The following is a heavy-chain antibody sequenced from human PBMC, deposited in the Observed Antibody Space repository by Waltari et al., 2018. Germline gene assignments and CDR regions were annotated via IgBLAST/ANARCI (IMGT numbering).Heavy chain of an antibody. CDR2: IKQDGSEK. D-gene: IGHD3-3*01. CDR3: ARKGFGVVIAALDY. Sequence: EVQLVESGGGLVQPGGSLRLSCAASGFTFSSYWMSWVRQAPGKGLEWVANIKQDGSEKYYVDSVKGRFTISRDNAKNSLYLQMNSLRAEDTAVYYCARKGFGVVIAALDYWGQGTLVTVSS. V-gene: IGHV3-7*01. CDR1: GFTFSSYW. J-gene: IGHJ4*02.